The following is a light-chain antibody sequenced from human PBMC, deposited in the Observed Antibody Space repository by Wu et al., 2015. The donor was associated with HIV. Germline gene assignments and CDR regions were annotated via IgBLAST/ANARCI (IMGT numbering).Light chain of an antibody. Sequence: EIVMTQSPATLSVSPGERATLSCRASQSVSSNLGWYQQKPGQAPRLLIYAASTRATGVPARFSGSGSGTEFSLTISSMQSEDFAVYYCQQYNNWPPITFGQGTRLEIK. J-gene: IGKJ5*01. CDR3: QQYNNWPPIT. V-gene: IGKV3-15*01. CDR2: AAS. CDR1: QSVSSN.